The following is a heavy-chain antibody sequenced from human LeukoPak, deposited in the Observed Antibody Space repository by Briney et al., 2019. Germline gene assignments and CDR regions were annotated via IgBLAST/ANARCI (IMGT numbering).Heavy chain of an antibody. V-gene: IGHV4-59*01. CDR1: GGSISSYY. Sequence: PSETLSLTCTVSGGSISSYYWSWIRQPPGKGLEWIGYIYYSGSTNYNPSLKSRVTISVDTSKNQFSLKLSSVTAADTAVYYCARDHDYGGSFDYWGQGTLVTVSS. J-gene: IGHJ4*02. D-gene: IGHD4-23*01. CDR2: IYYSGST. CDR3: ARDHDYGGSFDY.